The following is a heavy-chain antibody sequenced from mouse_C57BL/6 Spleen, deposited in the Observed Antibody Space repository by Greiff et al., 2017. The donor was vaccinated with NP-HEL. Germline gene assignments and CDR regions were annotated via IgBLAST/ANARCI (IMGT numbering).Heavy chain of an antibody. D-gene: IGHD2-12*01. CDR3: ARGPSYDSWFAY. CDR2: IDPSDSYT. CDR1: GYTFTSYW. V-gene: IGHV1-59*01. Sequence: QVQLQQSGAELVRPGTSVKLSCKASGYTFTSYWMHWVKQRPGQGLEWIGVIDPSDSYTNYNQKFKGKATLTVDTSSSTAYMQLSSLTSEDSAVYYCARGPSYDSWFAYWGQGTLVTVSA. J-gene: IGHJ3*01.